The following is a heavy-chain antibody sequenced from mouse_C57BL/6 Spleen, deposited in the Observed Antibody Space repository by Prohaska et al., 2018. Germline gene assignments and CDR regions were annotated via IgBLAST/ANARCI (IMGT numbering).Heavy chain of an antibody. CDR1: GYSITSGFY. CDR3: ARYYGNWYFDV. D-gene: IGHD1-2*01. Sequence: DVQLQESGPGLVKPSQSLSLTCSVTGYSITSGFYWNWIRQFPGNKLEWMGYISYDGSNNYNPSLKNRISITRDTSKNQFFLKLNSVTTEDTATYYCARYYGNWYFDVWGTGTTVTVSS. CDR2: ISYDGSN. V-gene: IGHV3-6*01. J-gene: IGHJ1*03.